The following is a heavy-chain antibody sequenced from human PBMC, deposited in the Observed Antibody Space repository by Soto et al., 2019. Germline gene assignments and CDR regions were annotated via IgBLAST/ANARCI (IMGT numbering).Heavy chain of an antibody. D-gene: IGHD2-2*02. J-gene: IGHJ4*02. V-gene: IGHV4-31*03. Sequence: SETLSLTCTVSGGSISSGGYYWSWIRQHPGKGLEWIGYIYYSGSTYYNPSLKSRVTISVDTSKNQFSLKLSSVTAADTAVYYCARYCSSTSCYTVTGTTGLDYWGQGTLVTVSS. CDR2: IYYSGST. CDR1: GGSISSGGYY. CDR3: ARYCSSTSCYTVTGTTGLDY.